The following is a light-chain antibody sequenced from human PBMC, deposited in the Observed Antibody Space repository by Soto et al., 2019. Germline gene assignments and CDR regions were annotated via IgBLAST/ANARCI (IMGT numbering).Light chain of an antibody. CDR1: HSISNW. CDR3: QQANSFPFT. Sequence: DIQMTQSPSSVSASVGDRVTITCRASHSISNWIAWYQQKPGKAPKLLIYAASSLQSGVPSRFSGSGSGTDFSLTITSLQPEDFATYYCQQANSFPFTFGPGTKVDIK. CDR2: AAS. J-gene: IGKJ3*01. V-gene: IGKV1-12*01.